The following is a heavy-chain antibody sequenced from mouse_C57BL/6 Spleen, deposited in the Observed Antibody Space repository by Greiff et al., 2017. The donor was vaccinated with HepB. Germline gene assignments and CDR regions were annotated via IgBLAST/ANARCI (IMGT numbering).Heavy chain of an antibody. Sequence: EVKLVESGGGLVKPGGSLKLSCAASGFTFSDYGMHWVRQAPEKGLEWVAYISSGSSTIYYADTVKGRFTISRDNAKNTLFLQLTSLRSEDTAMYYCARNDYDRAWFAYWGQGTLVTVSA. CDR1: GFTFSDYG. CDR3: ARNDYDRAWFAY. D-gene: IGHD2-4*01. V-gene: IGHV5-17*01. CDR2: ISSGSSTI. J-gene: IGHJ3*01.